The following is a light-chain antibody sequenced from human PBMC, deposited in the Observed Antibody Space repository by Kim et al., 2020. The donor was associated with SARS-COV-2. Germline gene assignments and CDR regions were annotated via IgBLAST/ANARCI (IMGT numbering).Light chain of an antibody. V-gene: IGLV2-14*03. J-gene: IGLJ2*01. Sequence: QSALTQPASVSGSPGQSITISCTGTSSDVGGYNYVSWYQQHPGKAPKLMIYDVTKRPSGVSNRFSGSKSGNTASLTISGLQAEDEADYCGGSYTSSDGVICGGGTRLTVL. CDR1: SSDVGGYNY. CDR2: DVT. CDR3: GSYTSSDGVI.